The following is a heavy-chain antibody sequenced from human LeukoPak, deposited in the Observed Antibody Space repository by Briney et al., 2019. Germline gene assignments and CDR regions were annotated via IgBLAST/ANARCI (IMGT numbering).Heavy chain of an antibody. CDR3: ARGLTIFGAVNDAFDI. CDR1: GFTYSSYW. J-gene: IGHJ3*02. Sequence: GGSLRLSCAASGFTYSSYWMRWVHQAPGKGLVWVGHINSDGSSTTYADSVKGRFTISRDNAKNTLYLQMNSLRAEDTAVYYCARGLTIFGAVNDAFDIWGQGTMVTVSS. D-gene: IGHD3-3*01. CDR2: INSDGSST. V-gene: IGHV3-74*01.